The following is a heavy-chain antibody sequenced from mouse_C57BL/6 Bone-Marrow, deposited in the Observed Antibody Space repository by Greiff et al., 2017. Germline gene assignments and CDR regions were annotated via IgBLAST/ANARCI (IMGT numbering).Heavy chain of an antibody. CDR2: ISYDGSN. CDR3: AVEGYYVGYYAIDY. V-gene: IGHV3-6*01. J-gene: IGHJ4*01. CDR1: GYSITSGYY. Sequence: EVQLQESGPGLVKPSQSLSLTCSVTGYSITSGYYWNWIRQFPGNKLEWMGYISYDGSNNYNTSFKNRISITRDTSTNQFFLKLNSVTTEDTATYYCAVEGYYVGYYAIDYWGQGTSVTV. D-gene: IGHD2-3*01.